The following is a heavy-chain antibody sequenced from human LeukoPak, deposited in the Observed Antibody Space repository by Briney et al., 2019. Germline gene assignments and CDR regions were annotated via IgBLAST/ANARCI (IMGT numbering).Heavy chain of an antibody. V-gene: IGHV3-9*01. J-gene: IGHJ4*02. D-gene: IGHD3-9*01. CDR2: ISWNSERI. CDR3: ARGIDYDILTGYFSF. Sequence: GGSLRLSCATSGFTFEDHGLSWVRQAPGKGLEWVSGISWNSERIGYADSVKGRFTISRDNAKNSLYLQMNSLRPEDTAFYYCARGIDYDILTGYFSFWGQGTLVTVSS. CDR1: GFTFEDHG.